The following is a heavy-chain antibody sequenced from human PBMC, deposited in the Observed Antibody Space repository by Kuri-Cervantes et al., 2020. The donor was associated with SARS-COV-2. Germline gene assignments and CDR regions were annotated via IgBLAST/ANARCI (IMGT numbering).Heavy chain of an antibody. V-gene: IGHV4-59*08. CDR3: ARPRDSSGYEGWFDP. Sequence: SETLSLTCTVSGGSISSYYWSWIRQPPGKGLEWIGYIYYGGSTNYNPSLKSRVTISVDTSKNQFSLKLSSVTAADTAVYYCARPRDSSGYEGWFDPWGQGTLVTVSS. D-gene: IGHD3-22*01. J-gene: IGHJ5*02. CDR2: IYYGGST. CDR1: GGSISSYY.